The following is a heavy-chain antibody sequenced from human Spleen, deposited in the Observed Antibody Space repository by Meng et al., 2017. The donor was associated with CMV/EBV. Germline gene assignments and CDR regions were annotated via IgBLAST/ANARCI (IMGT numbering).Heavy chain of an antibody. D-gene: IGHD3-16*01. J-gene: IGHJ5*02. V-gene: IGHV2-5*02. CDR3: AHRRGTFGGVTNWFDP. Sequence: HMPSQTPCPTLLKPPRTSPLTSPFSWFSLSTSGVGVGWIRQPPGKALELLALIYWDDDKRYSPSLKSRLTITKDTSKNQVVLTMTNMDPVDTATYYCAHRRGTFGGVTNWFDPWGQGTLVTVSS. CDR2: IYWDDDK. CDR1: WFSLSTSGVG.